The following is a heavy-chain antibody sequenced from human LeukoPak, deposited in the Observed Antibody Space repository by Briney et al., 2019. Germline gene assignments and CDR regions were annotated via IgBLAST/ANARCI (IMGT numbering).Heavy chain of an antibody. J-gene: IGHJ5*02. V-gene: IGHV1-69*13. CDR2: IIPIFGTA. CDR3: ARRFLDYGGNPEGFDP. CDR1: GGTFSSYA. D-gene: IGHD4-23*01. Sequence: GASVVVSCKASGGTFSSYAISWVRQAPGQGLEWMGGIIPIFGTANYAQKFQGRVTITADESTSTAYMELSSLRSEDTAVYYCARRFLDYGGNPEGFDPWGQGTLVTVSS.